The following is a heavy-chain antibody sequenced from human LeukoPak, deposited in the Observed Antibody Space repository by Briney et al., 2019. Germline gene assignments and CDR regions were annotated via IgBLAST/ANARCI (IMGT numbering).Heavy chain of an antibody. J-gene: IGHJ4*02. CDR3: AKDWGWYSSGWHFDY. V-gene: IGHV3-30*02. CDR1: GFTFSSYG. D-gene: IGHD6-19*01. Sequence: PGGSLRLSCAASGFTFSSYGIHWVRQAPGKGLEWVAFIRYDGSNKYYADSVKGRFTISRDNSKNTLYLQMNSLRAEDTAVYYCAKDWGWYSSGWHFDYWGQGTLVTVSS. CDR2: IRYDGSNK.